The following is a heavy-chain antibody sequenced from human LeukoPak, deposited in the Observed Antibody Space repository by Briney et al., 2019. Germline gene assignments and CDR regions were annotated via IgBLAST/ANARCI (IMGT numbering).Heavy chain of an antibody. J-gene: IGHJ4*02. Sequence: SETLSLTCTVSGGSISSDYWSWIRQPPGKGLEWIGYIYYRGSTNYNPSLKSRVTISVDTSKNQFSLKLSSVTAADTAVYYCARLSVYSSGHYYSDYWGQGTLVTVSS. D-gene: IGHD3-22*01. CDR3: ARLSVYSSGHYYSDY. V-gene: IGHV4-59*01. CDR1: GGSISSDY. CDR2: IYYRGST.